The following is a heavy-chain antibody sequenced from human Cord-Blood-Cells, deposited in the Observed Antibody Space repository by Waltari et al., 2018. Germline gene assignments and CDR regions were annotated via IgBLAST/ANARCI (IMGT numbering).Heavy chain of an antibody. CDR3: ARVLLREYYFDY. Sequence: QVQLVQSGAEVKKPGASVKVSCKASGYTFTGYYMHWVRQAPGQGLEWMEWINPSSGGTNYAQKFQGRVTMTRDTSISTAYMELSRLRSDDTAVYYCARVLLREYYFDYWGQGTLVTVSS. CDR1: GYTFTGYY. V-gene: IGHV1-2*02. D-gene: IGHD3-10*01. J-gene: IGHJ4*02. CDR2: INPSSGGT.